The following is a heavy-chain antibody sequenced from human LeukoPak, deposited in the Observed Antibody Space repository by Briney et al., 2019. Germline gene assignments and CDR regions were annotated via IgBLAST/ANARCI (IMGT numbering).Heavy chain of an antibody. Sequence: SETLSLTCTVSGGSISSSSYYWGWIRQPPGKGLEWIGSIYYSGSTYYNPSLKSRVTISVDTSKNQFSLKLSSVTAADTAVYYCARSPYTMVRGVRGAFDYWGQGTLVTVSS. V-gene: IGHV4-39*07. CDR3: ARSPYTMVRGVRGAFDY. CDR1: GGSISSSSYY. D-gene: IGHD3-10*01. CDR2: IYYSGST. J-gene: IGHJ4*02.